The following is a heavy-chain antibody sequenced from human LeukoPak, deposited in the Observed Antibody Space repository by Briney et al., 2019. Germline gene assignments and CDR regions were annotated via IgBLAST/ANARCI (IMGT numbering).Heavy chain of an antibody. CDR3: AREVAGRIEY. V-gene: IGHV3-23*01. J-gene: IGHJ4*02. CDR2: ITGGGETT. CDR1: GFTFSSYS. D-gene: IGHD6-19*01. Sequence: GGSLRLSCAASGFTFSSYSMNWVRQAPGKGLAWVSLITGGGETTYYGDSVTGRFTISRDNSMNTVHLQMNSLRVEDTAVYFCAREVAGRIEYWGQGALVSVSS.